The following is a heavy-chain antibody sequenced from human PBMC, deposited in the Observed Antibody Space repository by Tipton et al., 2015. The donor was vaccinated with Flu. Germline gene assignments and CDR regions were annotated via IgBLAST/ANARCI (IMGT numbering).Heavy chain of an antibody. J-gene: IGHJ5*02. CDR1: GGSINDNSYS. Sequence: TLSLTCTVSGGSINDNSYSWTWIRQPAGKGLEWIGRINTSGSATYNPSLKSRLSMSVDTSKNQFSLKLTSVTAADTAVYYCARLAALNWFDPWGQGTLVTVSS. D-gene: IGHD6-13*01. CDR3: ARLAALNWFDP. V-gene: IGHV4-61*02. CDR2: INTSGSA.